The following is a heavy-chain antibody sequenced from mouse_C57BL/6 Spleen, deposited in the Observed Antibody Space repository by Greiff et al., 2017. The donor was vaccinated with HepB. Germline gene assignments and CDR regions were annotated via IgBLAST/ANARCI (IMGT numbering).Heavy chain of an antibody. Sequence: EVQLQQSGPELVKPGASVKISCKASGYTFTDYYMNWVKQSHGKSLEWIGDINPNNGGTSYNQKFKGKATLTVDKSSSTAYMELRSLTSEDSAVYYCARRGIIYYGNYVPYFDYWGQGTTLTVSS. D-gene: IGHD2-1*01. CDR3: ARRGIIYYGNYVPYFDY. V-gene: IGHV1-26*01. J-gene: IGHJ2*01. CDR2: INPNNGGT. CDR1: GYTFTDYY.